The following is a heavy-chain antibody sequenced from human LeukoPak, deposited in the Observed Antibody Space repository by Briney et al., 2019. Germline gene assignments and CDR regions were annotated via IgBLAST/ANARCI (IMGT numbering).Heavy chain of an antibody. CDR1: GGSISSGSYY. J-gene: IGHJ4*02. V-gene: IGHV4-61*02. CDR3: ARAGQAYYFDF. Sequence: SETLSLTCTVSGGSISSGSYYWSWIRQPAGKGLEWIGRIYTSGSTNYNPSLKSRVTISADTTKNQFSLKLSAVTAADTAVYYCARAGQAYYFDFWGQGTLVTVSS. D-gene: IGHD3-10*01. CDR2: IYTSGST.